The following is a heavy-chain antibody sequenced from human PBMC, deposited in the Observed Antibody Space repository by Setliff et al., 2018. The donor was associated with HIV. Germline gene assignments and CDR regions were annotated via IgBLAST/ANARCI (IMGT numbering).Heavy chain of an antibody. CDR3: ARVVVRGVTFIAEYFQH. Sequence: GASVKVSCKASGYSFTDYYIHWVQQAPGQGLEWMGWISAYNGNTNYAQKLQGRVAMTTDTSTSTAYMELRSLRSDDTAVYYCARVVVRGVTFIAEYFQHWGQGTLVTVSS. J-gene: IGHJ1*01. V-gene: IGHV1-18*04. CDR1: GYSFTDYY. CDR2: ISAYNGNT. D-gene: IGHD3-10*01.